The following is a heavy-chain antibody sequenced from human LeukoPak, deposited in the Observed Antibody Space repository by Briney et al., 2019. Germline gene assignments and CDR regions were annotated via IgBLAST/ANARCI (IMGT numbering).Heavy chain of an antibody. CDR1: GGSISGHY. CDR3: AXHXXXXGXTXNYCEDY. Sequence: PSETLSLTCTVSGGSISGHYWSWIRQPPGRGLEWIGYIYYSGATHYNPSLMSRVAMSVDTSQNQISLSLSSVTAADTAVYYCAXHXXXXGXTXNYCEDYWGQGALV. J-gene: IGHJ4*02. CDR2: IYYSGAT. D-gene: IGHD4-11*01. V-gene: IGHV4-59*08.